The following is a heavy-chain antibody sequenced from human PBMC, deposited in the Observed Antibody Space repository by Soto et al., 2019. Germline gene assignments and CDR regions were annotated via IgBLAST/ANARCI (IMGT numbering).Heavy chain of an antibody. D-gene: IGHD6-13*01. CDR2: ISDSGGHT. J-gene: IGHJ6*02. V-gene: IGHV3-23*01. CDR1: GFSFNDYA. Sequence: EVQLLESGGGLVQPGGSLGLSCAASGFSFNDYAMSWVRQAPGKGPEWISAISDSGGHTHFADSVKGRFAISRDNSKNMLYLQMNSLRVEDTAVYYCAKGYSSAWYTPDIWGQGTTVSVSS. CDR3: AKGYSSAWYTPDI.